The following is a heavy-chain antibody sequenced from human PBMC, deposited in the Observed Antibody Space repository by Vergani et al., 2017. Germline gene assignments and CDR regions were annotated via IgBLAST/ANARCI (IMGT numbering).Heavy chain of an antibody. CDR1: GVSFNRHL. CDR2: IKSDGSIT. J-gene: IGHJ5*01. CDR3: ARARCIETCYMSNWLDS. V-gene: IGHV3-74*03. D-gene: IGHD3-9*01. Sequence: DVHLAESGGGFFQPGGSLRLFCSASGVSFNRHLMHLVRQVPGKGLLLVSRIKSDGSITAYPYSVKGRFTISRDNAQNTLYLQMNSLRVEDTGVYYCARARCIETCYMSNWLDSWGQGTLVTVSS.